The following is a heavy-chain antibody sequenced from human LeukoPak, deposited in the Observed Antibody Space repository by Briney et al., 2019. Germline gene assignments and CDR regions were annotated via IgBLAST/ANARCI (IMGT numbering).Heavy chain of an antibody. CDR2: INHSGST. Sequence: SETLSLTCAVYGGSFSGYYWSWIRQPPGKGLEWIGEINHSGSTNYNPSLKSRVTISVDTSKNQFSLKLSSVTAADTAVYYCARRLSKYYFDYWGQGTLVTVSS. V-gene: IGHV4-34*01. CDR3: ARRLSKYYFDY. J-gene: IGHJ4*02. CDR1: GGSFSGYY.